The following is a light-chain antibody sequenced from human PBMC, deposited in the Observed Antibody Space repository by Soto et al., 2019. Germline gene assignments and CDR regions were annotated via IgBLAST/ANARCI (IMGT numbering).Light chain of an antibody. CDR3: QQYIKWPRT. CDR1: QSVGTN. J-gene: IGKJ1*01. Sequence: EIVMTQSPATLSVSPGERATLTCRASQSVGTNVAWYQLKAGQAPRFLINSASTRATGIPARFSGSGAGTEFTLTISSLQSEDFAIYYCQQYIKWPRTFGQGTKVEIK. V-gene: IGKV3-15*01. CDR2: SAS.